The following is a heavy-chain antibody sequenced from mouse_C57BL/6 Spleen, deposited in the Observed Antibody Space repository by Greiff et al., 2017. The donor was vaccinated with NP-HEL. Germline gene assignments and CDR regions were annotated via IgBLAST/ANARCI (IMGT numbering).Heavy chain of an antibody. Sequence: VQLQQSGPELVKPGASVKISCKASGYTFTDYYMNWVKQSHGKSLEWIGDINPNNGGTSYNQKFKGKATLTVDKSSSTAYMELRSLTSEDSAVYYCARKRDYYGSSYPYAMDYWGQGTSVTVSS. CDR2: INPNNGGT. V-gene: IGHV1-26*01. CDR3: ARKRDYYGSSYPYAMDY. CDR1: GYTFTDYY. D-gene: IGHD1-1*01. J-gene: IGHJ4*01.